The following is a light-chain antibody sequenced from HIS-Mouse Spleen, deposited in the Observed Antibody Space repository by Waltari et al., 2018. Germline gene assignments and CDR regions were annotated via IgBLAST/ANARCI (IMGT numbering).Light chain of an antibody. CDR2: KAS. CDR3: QQYNSYIFT. CDR1: QSISSW. J-gene: IGKJ3*01. Sequence: DIQMTQSPSTLSASVGDRVTITCRASQSISSWLAWYQQKPGKAPKLLIYKASSLESGVPSRFSGSGSGTEFTLTISSLQPDDFATYYCQQYNSYIFTFGPGTKLDIK. V-gene: IGKV1-5*03.